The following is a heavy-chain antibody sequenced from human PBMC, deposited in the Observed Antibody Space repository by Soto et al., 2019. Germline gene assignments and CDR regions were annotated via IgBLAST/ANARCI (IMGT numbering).Heavy chain of an antibody. CDR1: GYIFTNYY. Sequence: QVQLVQSGAEVKKPGASVKVSCKASGYIFTNYYIHWVRQAPGQGIEWMAIINPLPTSGSTNYAQKFRGRVTVTRDTSTSTVYLELSSLRSDDTAVYYCARNLAAATYWGQGTLVTVSS. J-gene: IGHJ4*02. V-gene: IGHV1-46*01. CDR2: INPLPTSGST. CDR3: ARNLAAATY. D-gene: IGHD6-13*01.